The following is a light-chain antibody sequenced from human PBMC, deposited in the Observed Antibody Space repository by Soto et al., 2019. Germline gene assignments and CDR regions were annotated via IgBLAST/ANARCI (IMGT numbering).Light chain of an antibody. CDR2: GAS. CDR3: QQYGNSPQT. J-gene: IGKJ1*01. CDR1: QSFSSSS. Sequence: EIVLTQSPGTLSLSPGERATLSCRASQSFSSSSLGWYQQKPGQAPRLLIYGASNRATGIPDRFSGSGCGTDLTLTISRLEPEDFAVYCCQQYGNSPQTFGQGTKVEIK. V-gene: IGKV3-20*01.